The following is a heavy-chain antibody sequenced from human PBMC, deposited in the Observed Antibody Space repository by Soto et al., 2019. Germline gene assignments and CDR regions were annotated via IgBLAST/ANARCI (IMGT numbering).Heavy chain of an antibody. J-gene: IGHJ4*02. CDR1: GFTFRTES. D-gene: IGHD2-21*02. CDR2: INSGSSVI. V-gene: IGHV3-48*02. Sequence: GGSLRLSCAVSGFTFRTESISWVRQAPGKGLEWVSYINSGSSVIYYSASVKGRFTISRDNAGNSLYLQMNSLTDDDTAVYYCVRSGRTANYYFDHWGLGTLVTVSS. CDR3: VRSGRTANYYFDH.